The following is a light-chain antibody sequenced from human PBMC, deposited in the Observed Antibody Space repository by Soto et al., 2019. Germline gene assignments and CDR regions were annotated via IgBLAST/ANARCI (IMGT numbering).Light chain of an antibody. CDR1: QSLLHSDGKTY. V-gene: IGKV2-29*03. CDR2: EVS. J-gene: IGKJ1*01. Sequence: ILMTQTPLSLSIIPGQTASISCKSSQSLLHSDGKTYFYWYVQKAGQAPQPLIYEVSNRFSGVPERFSGSGSRTGFTLKISRVEADDVGIYYCMQAIDIPWTFGQGTKV. CDR3: MQAIDIPWT.